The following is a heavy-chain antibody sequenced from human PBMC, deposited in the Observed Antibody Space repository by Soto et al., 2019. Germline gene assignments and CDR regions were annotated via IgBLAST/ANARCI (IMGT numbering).Heavy chain of an antibody. CDR2: ISYDGSNK. D-gene: IGHD4-17*01. J-gene: IGHJ4*02. CDR3: ARGQTYGDYSG. V-gene: IGHV3-30-3*01. Sequence: QVQLVESGGGVVQPGRSLRLSCAASGFTFSSYAMHWVRQAPGKGLEWVAVISYDGSNKYYADSVKGRFTISRYNSKNTRYLQMNSLSAEDTAGYYCARGQTYGDYSGWGQGTLDTDS. CDR1: GFTFSSYA.